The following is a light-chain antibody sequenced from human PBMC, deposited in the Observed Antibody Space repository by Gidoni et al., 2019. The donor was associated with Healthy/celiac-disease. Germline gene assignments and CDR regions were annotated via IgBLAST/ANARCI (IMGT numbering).Light chain of an antibody. CDR2: GAS. CDR1: QSVSSSY. J-gene: IGKJ4*01. Sequence: IVLTPSPGTLSLSPGERATLSCRASQSVSSSYVAWYQQKTGQAPRLLIYGASSRATGIPDRFSGSGSGTDFTLTISRLEPEDFAVYYCQKYGSSPLTFGGGTKVEIK. CDR3: QKYGSSPLT. V-gene: IGKV3-20*01.